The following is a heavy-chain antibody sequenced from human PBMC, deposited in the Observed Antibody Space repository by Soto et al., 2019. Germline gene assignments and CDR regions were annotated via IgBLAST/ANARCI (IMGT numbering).Heavy chain of an antibody. V-gene: IGHV3-30-3*01. CDR3: ARAGPAARHGSYFDY. J-gene: IGHJ4*02. D-gene: IGHD1-26*01. CDR1: GFTFSSYA. Sequence: PGGSLRLSCAASGFTFSSYAMHWVRQAPGKGLEWVAVISYDGSNKYYADSVKGRFTISRDNSKNTLYLQMNSLRAEDTAVYYCARAGPAARHGSYFDYWGQGTLVTVSS. CDR2: ISYDGSNK.